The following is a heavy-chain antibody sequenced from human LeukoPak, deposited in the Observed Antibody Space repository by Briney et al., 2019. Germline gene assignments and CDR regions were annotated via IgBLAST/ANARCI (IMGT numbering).Heavy chain of an antibody. D-gene: IGHD4-11*01. CDR1: GFTFSSYS. CDR2: ISSSSSTI. J-gene: IGHJ5*02. V-gene: IGHV3-48*01. Sequence: HPGGSLRLSCEVSGFTFSSYSMNWVRQAPGKGLEWVSYISSSSSTIYYADSVKGRFTISRDNAKNSLYLQMNSLRAEDTAVYYCARNPTAYNWFDPWGQGTLVTVSS. CDR3: ARNPTAYNWFDP.